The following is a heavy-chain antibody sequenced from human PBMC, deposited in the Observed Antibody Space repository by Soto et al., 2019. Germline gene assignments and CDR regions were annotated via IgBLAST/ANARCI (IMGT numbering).Heavy chain of an antibody. CDR1: GYTFTSYG. V-gene: IGHV1-18*01. CDR3: ATRSPAFDY. CDR2: ISTDKGKT. J-gene: IGHJ4*02. Sequence: QVQLVQSGPEVKKPGASVKVSCKTSGYTFTSYGISWVRQAPGQGLEWMGWISTDKGKTSYAQKFQGRVTMTTDTSMSTGYLELRSLRSDDAAVYYCATRSPAFDYWGQGTLVTVSS.